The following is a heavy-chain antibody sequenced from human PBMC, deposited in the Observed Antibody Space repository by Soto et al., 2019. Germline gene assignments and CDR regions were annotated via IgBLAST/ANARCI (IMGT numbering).Heavy chain of an antibody. CDR2: ISSSSSYI. CDR1: GFTFSSYS. J-gene: IGHJ4*02. D-gene: IGHD1-26*01. V-gene: IGHV3-21*01. Sequence: GGSLRLSCAASGFTFSSYSMNWVRQAPGKGLEWVSSISSSSSYIYYAGSVKGRFTISRDNAKNSLYLQMNSLRAEDTAVYYCARAPYSGSYEWGQGTLVTVSS. CDR3: ARAPYSGSYE.